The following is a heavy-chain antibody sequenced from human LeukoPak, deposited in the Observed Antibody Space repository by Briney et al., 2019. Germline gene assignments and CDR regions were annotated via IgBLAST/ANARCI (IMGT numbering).Heavy chain of an antibody. CDR1: GFTFSSYA. CDR2: ISYDGSNK. Sequence: GGSLRLSCAASGFTFSSYAMHWVRQAPGKGLEWVAVISYDGSNKYYADSVKGRFTISRDNSKNTLYLQMNSLRAEDTAVYYCARISRSDGGGFDYWGQGTLVTVSS. D-gene: IGHD3-16*01. CDR3: ARISRSDGGGFDY. V-gene: IGHV3-30-3*01. J-gene: IGHJ4*02.